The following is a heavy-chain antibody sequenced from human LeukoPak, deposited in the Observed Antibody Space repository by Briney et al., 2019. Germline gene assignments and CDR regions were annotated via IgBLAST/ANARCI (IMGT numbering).Heavy chain of an antibody. CDR2: INSDGRST. J-gene: IGHJ3*02. D-gene: IGHD3-10*01. CDR1: GFTFSSYW. V-gene: IGHV3-74*01. CDR3: GRGASWQGNVCEI. Sequence: GGSLRLSCAASGFTFSSYWMHWVRQAPGKGLVWVSRINSDGRSTSFADSVKGRFTISRDNAKNTLFLQMNSLRAEDTAVYYCGRGASWQGNVCEIWGQGTMVTVSS.